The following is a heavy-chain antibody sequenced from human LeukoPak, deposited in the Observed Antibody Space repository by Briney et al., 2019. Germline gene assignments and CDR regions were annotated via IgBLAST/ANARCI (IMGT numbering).Heavy chain of an antibody. CDR1: GGSFSAYY. Sequence: KPSETLSLTCAVYGGSFSAYYWSWIRQPPGKGLEWIGEVNHSGSTNYNPSLKSRVTISVDTSKNQFSLKLSSVTAADTAVYYCARVGYGSNYWGQGTLVTVSS. J-gene: IGHJ4*02. CDR3: ARVGYGSNY. V-gene: IGHV4-34*01. CDR2: VNHSGST. D-gene: IGHD1-26*01.